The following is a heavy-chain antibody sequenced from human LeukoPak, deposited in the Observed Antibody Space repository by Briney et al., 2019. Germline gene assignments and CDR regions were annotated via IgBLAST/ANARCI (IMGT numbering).Heavy chain of an antibody. J-gene: IGHJ4*02. CDR2: IYPGDSDT. Sequence: GNSLKISCKGSGYSFTSSWIGWVRQMPGKGLEWMGIIYPGDSDTRYNPPFQGQVTISADKSISTTYLQWSSLKASDTAIYYCAKHHCSSTTCYTYYFEYWGQGTRVTVSS. CDR1: GYSFTSSW. D-gene: IGHD2-2*01. V-gene: IGHV5-51*01. CDR3: AKHHCSSTTCYTYYFEY.